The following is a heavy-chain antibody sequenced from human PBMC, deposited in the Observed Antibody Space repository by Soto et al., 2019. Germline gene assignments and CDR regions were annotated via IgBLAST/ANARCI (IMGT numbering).Heavy chain of an antibody. V-gene: IGHV3-23*01. CDR2: ISGGGGNT. D-gene: IGHD6-13*01. J-gene: IGHJ4*02. Sequence: LRLSCAASGFTFRSYTMSWVRQAPGKGLEWVSVISGGGGNTYYRDSVKGRFTISRDNSKNTLYLQMNSLRAEDTAVYYCAKDHVAAATGSLIFEHWGQGTLVTVSS. CDR3: AKDHVAAATGSLIFEH. CDR1: GFTFRSYT.